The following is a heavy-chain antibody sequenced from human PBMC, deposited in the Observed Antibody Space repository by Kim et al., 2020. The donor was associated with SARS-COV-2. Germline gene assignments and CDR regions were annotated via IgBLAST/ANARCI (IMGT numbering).Heavy chain of an antibody. D-gene: IGHD1-26*01. CDR1: GFSVKNNY. CDR3: ARAPGDWYFDL. CDR2: IYSGGET. Sequence: GGSLRLSCAASGFSVKNNYMSWVRQAPGKGLEWVSVIYSGGETYYADSVKDRFFISRDISKDILHLQMNSLRADDTAVYYCARAPGDWYFDLWGRGTLVT. J-gene: IGHJ2*01. V-gene: IGHV3-66*01.